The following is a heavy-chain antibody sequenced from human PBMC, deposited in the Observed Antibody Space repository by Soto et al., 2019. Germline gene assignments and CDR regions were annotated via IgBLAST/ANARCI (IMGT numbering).Heavy chain of an antibody. CDR1: GYTFTSYA. V-gene: IGHV1-3*01. Sequence: ASVKVSCKASGYTFTSYAMHWVRQAPGQRLEWMGWINAGNGNTKYSQKCQGRVTITRDTSASTAYMELSSLRSEDTAFYYCARDQAVRALLPLLSFDYWGQGTLVTVSS. J-gene: IGHJ4*02. CDR3: ARDQAVRALLPLLSFDY. CDR2: INAGNGNT. D-gene: IGHD2-15*01.